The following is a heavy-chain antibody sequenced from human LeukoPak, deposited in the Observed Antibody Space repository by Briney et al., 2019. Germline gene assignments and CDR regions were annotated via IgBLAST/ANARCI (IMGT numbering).Heavy chain of an antibody. CDR2: VYYSGAT. CDR3: ASTTIFGPYFDY. Sequence: PSQTLSLTCTVSGGSISSSTYSWNWICQHPGKGLEWIGYVYYSGATYYNPSLKSRITVSVDTSKNQFSLKLSSVSAADTAVYYCASTTIFGPYFDYWGQGTLVTVSS. J-gene: IGHJ4*02. D-gene: IGHD3-3*01. V-gene: IGHV4-31*03. CDR1: GGSISSSTYS.